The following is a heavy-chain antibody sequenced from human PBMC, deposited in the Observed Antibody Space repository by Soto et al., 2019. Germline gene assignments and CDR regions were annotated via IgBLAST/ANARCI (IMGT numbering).Heavy chain of an antibody. Sequence: ASVKVSCKASGGTFSSYTISWVRQAPGQGLEWMGRIIPILGIANYAQKFQGRVTITADKSTSTAYMELSSLRSEDTAVYYCARGSRNDILTGAITPYYYYYGMDVWGQGTTVTVSS. D-gene: IGHD3-9*01. J-gene: IGHJ6*02. CDR2: IIPILGIA. CDR3: ARGSRNDILTGAITPYYYYYGMDV. CDR1: GGTFSSYT. V-gene: IGHV1-69*02.